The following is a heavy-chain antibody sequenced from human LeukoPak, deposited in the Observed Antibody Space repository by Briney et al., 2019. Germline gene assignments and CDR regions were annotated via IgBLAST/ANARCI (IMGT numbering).Heavy chain of an antibody. CDR2: ITWNGDST. D-gene: IGHD3-10*01. Sequence: GGSLRLSCAASGFTFDDYGLIWVRQVPGKGLEWVSYITWNGDSTAYADSVKGRFTISRDNSKNTLYLQMNSLRAEDTAVYYCATPAPHGSDPSLYYYYMDVWGKGTTVTISS. V-gene: IGHV3-20*04. J-gene: IGHJ6*03. CDR3: ATPAPHGSDPSLYYYYMDV. CDR1: GFTFDDYG.